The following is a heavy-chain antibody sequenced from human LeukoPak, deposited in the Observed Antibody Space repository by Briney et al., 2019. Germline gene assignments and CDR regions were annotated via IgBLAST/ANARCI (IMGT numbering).Heavy chain of an antibody. CDR3: ARALAAYYDFWSGYSHYGMDV. CDR2: IIPIFGTA. Sequence: ASVKVSCKASGGTFSSYAISWVRQAPGQGLEWMGGIIPIFGTANYAQEFQGRVTITADESTSTAYMELSSLRSEDTAVYYCARALAAYYDFWSGYSHYGMDVWGQGTTVTVSS. CDR1: GGTFSSYA. V-gene: IGHV1-69*13. J-gene: IGHJ6*02. D-gene: IGHD3-3*01.